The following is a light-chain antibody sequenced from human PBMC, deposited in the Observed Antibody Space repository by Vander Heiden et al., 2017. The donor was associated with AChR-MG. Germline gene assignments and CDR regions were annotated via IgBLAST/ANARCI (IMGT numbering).Light chain of an antibody. CDR3: QQSCSTPT. CDR1: QTISRY. CDR2: ATS. V-gene: IGKV1-39*01. Sequence: DIQMTQSPSSLSASVGDRVTITCRASQTISRYLNWYQQKPGKAPELLIYATSSLKNGVPSRFSGGGSGTEFSLTITSLQPEDFATYYCQQSCSTPTFGQGTRVEIK. J-gene: IGKJ5*01.